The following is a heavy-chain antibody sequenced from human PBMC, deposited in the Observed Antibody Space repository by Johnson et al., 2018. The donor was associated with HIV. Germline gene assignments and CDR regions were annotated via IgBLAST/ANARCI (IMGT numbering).Heavy chain of an antibody. J-gene: IGHJ3*02. CDR1: GFTFSRNA. CDR3: ARAPYYYDSSTGAFDI. D-gene: IGHD3-22*01. Sequence: VQLVESGGGVVQPGRSLRLSCAASGFTFSRNAMHWVRQAPGKGLEWVAVISFDGNNKHYADSVKGRFTISRDNSKNTLYLQMNSLRAEDTAVYYCARAPYYYDSSTGAFDIWGQGTMVTVSS. CDR2: ISFDGNNK. V-gene: IGHV3-30-3*01.